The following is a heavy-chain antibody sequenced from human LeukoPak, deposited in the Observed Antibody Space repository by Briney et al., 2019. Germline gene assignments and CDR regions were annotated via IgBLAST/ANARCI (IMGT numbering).Heavy chain of an antibody. V-gene: IGHV3-30*04. Sequence: GGSLRLSCAASGFTFSSYAMHWVRQAPGKGLEWVAVISYDGSNKYYADSVKGRFTISRDNSKNTLYLQMNSLRAEDTAVYYCAGSEQLVRLFDDWGQGTLVTVSS. J-gene: IGHJ4*02. CDR1: GFTFSSYA. CDR3: AGSEQLVRLFDD. CDR2: ISYDGSNK. D-gene: IGHD6-6*01.